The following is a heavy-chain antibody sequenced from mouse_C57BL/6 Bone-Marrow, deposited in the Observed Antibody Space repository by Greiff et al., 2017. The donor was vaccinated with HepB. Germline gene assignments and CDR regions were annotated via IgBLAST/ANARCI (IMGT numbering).Heavy chain of an antibody. D-gene: IGHD1-1*01. CDR3: ARDLYYYGSSYGYAMDY. CDR2: ISYDGSN. Sequence: EVKLVESGPGLVKPSQSLSLTCSVTGYSITSGYYWNWIRQFPGNKLEWMGYISYDGSNNYNPSFKNRISITRDTSKNQFFLKLNSVTTEDTATYYCARDLYYYGSSYGYAMDYWGQGTSVTVSS. CDR1: GYSITSGYY. V-gene: IGHV3-6*01. J-gene: IGHJ4*01.